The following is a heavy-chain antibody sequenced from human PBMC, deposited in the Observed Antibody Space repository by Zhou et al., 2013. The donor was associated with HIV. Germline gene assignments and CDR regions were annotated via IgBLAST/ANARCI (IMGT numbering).Heavy chain of an antibody. D-gene: IGHD3-22*01. J-gene: IGHJ4*02. Sequence: QVQLVQSGAEVKKPGASVKVSCKASGYTFTSYGISWVRQAPGQGLEWMGWISAYNGNTNYAQKLQGRVTMTTDTSTSTAYMELRSLRSDDTAVYYCARSSVGLDSSGYWGPYYFDYWGQGTLVTGLL. CDR2: ISAYNGNT. CDR3: ARSSVGLDSSGYWGPYYFDY. CDR1: GYTFTSYG. V-gene: IGHV1-18*01.